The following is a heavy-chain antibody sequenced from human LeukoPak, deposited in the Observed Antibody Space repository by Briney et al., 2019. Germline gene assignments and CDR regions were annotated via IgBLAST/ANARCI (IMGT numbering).Heavy chain of an antibody. D-gene: IGHD3-22*01. CDR2: LNANSVNT. V-gene: IGHV3-23*01. CDR1: GFAFSFYA. CDR3: AKGLDGHYFDSSGYYYVLHYFDY. J-gene: IGHJ4*02. Sequence: GGSLRLSCAASGFAFSFYAMAWVRQAPGKGLEWVSTLNANSVNTYYAASVKGRFTISRDNSKNTLYLQMNSLRTEDTALYYCAKGLDGHYFDSSGYYYVLHYFDYWGQGTLVTVSS.